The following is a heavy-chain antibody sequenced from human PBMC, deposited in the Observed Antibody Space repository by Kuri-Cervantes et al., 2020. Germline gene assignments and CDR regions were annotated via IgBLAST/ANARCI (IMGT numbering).Heavy chain of an antibody. D-gene: IGHD5-18*01. CDR1: GYRFTNYW. V-gene: IGHV5-51*01. CDR2: IYPGDSDT. Sequence: GESLKISCKGSGYRFTNYWIGWVRQMPGKGLEWMGIIYPGDSDTRYSPSFQGQVTISADKSISTAYLQWSSLKASDTAMYYRARRGKGGTAMVDYWGQGTLVTVSS. J-gene: IGHJ4*02. CDR3: ARRGKGGTAMVDY.